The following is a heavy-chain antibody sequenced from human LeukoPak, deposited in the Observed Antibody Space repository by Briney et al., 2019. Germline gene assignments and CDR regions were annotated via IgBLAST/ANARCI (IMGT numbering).Heavy chain of an antibody. CDR3: ARGVLWFGEPFDY. CDR1: GFTFSSYA. V-gene: IGHV3-23*01. Sequence: GGSLRLSCAASGFTFSSYAMNWVRQAPGKGLEWVSVISGRGNSTYYADSVKGRFTISRDNSKNTLYLQMNSLRAEDTAVYYCARGVLWFGEPFDYWGQGTLVTVSS. CDR2: ISGRGNST. J-gene: IGHJ4*02. D-gene: IGHD3-10*01.